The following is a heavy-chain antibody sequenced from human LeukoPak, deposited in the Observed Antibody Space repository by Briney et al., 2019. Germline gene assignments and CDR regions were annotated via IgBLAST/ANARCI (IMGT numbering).Heavy chain of an antibody. CDR1: GFTVSSNY. CDR2: TYSGGST. J-gene: IGHJ4*02. V-gene: IGHV3-53*04. D-gene: IGHD3-22*01. CDR3: TTMSGPYYYDSSGQIDY. Sequence: PGGSLRLSCAASGFTVSSNYMSWVRQAPGKGLEWVSVTYSGGSTYYADSVKGRFTISRHNSKNTLYLQMNSLRAEDTAVYYCTTMSGPYYYDSSGQIDYWGQGTLVTVSS.